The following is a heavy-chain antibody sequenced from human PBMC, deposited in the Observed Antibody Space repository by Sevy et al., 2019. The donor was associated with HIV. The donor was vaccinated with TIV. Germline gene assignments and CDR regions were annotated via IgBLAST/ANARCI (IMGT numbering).Heavy chain of an antibody. CDR1: GDTFSDYY. CDR2: INVNSGGT. V-gene: IGHV1-2*02. J-gene: IGHJ4*02. D-gene: IGHD2-21*02. CDR3: AREGCPRAEVTCVNSGFDY. Sequence: ASVKVSCKASGDTFSDYYMRWVRQAPGQGLEWMGWINVNSGGTNYARDFQGRVTMARDASISTAYMDLIGLTFDDTAVYYWAREGCPRAEVTCVNSGFDYWGQGTMVTVSS.